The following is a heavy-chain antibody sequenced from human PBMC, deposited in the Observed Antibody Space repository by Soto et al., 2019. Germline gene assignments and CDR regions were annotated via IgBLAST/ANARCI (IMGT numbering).Heavy chain of an antibody. J-gene: IGHJ6*02. CDR3: ARLAHCSSTSCHYGMDV. CDR2: IIPIFGTA. Sequence: SMKVSGQASVGTFSSYALSWVRQAPGQGLEWMGGIIPIFGTANYAQKFQGRVTITADKSTSTAYMELSSLRSEDTAVYYCARLAHCSSTSCHYGMDVWGQGTTVTFSS. D-gene: IGHD2-2*01. V-gene: IGHV1-69*06. CDR1: VGTFSSYA.